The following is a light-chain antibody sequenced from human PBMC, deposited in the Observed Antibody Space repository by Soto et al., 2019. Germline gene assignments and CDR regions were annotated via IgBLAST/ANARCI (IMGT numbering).Light chain of an antibody. V-gene: IGKV3-20*01. CDR2: DTS. Sequence: EIGLTQSPGTLSLSPGERATLSCRASQSVSSSYLAWYQQKPGQAPRLLIYDTSKRATGIPDRFSGSGSGTNVTLSISRLEPEDFAVYYCQQYGSSLYTFGQGPKLEIK. CDR3: QQYGSSLYT. CDR1: QSVSSSY. J-gene: IGKJ2*01.